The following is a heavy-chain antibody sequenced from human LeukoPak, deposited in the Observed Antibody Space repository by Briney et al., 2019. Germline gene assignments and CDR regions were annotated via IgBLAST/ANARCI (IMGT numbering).Heavy chain of an antibody. CDR3: ARDRWLVRYRYFDY. V-gene: IGHV3-21*01. J-gene: IGHJ4*02. D-gene: IGHD6-19*01. CDR2: ISSSSSYI. Sequence: GGSLRLSCAASGFTFSSYSMNWVRQAPGKGLEWVSSISSSSSYIYYADSVKGRFTISRDNAKNSLYLQMNSQRAEDTAVYYCARDRWLVRYRYFDYWGQGTLVTVSS. CDR1: GFTFSSYS.